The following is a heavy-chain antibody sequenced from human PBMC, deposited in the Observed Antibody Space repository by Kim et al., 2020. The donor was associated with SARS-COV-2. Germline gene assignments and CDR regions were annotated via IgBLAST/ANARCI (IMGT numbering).Heavy chain of an antibody. V-gene: IGHV3-23*01. CDR3: AKGVEMATIELYY. J-gene: IGHJ4*02. Sequence: ADSVKGRFTISRDNSKNTLYLQMNSLRAEDTAVYYCAKGVEMATIELYYWGQGTLVTVSS. D-gene: IGHD5-12*01.